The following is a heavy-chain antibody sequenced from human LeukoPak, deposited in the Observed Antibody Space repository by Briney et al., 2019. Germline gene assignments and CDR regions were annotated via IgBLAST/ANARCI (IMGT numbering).Heavy chain of an antibody. D-gene: IGHD3-22*01. CDR1: GFTFSSYG. J-gene: IGHJ4*02. Sequence: GGSLRLSCAASGFTFSSYGMHWVRQAPGKGLEWEAVIWYDGSNKYYADSVKGRFTISRDNSKNTLYLQMNSLRAEDTAVYYCARWGYYYDSSGYYYFDYWGQGTLVTVSS. V-gene: IGHV3-33*01. CDR2: IWYDGSNK. CDR3: ARWGYYYDSSGYYYFDY.